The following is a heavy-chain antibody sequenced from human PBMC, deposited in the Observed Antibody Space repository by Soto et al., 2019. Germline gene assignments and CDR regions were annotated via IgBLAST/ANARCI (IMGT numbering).Heavy chain of an antibody. V-gene: IGHV4-34*01. CDR2: INHSGST. CDR1: GGSFSGYY. Sequence: ASETLSLTCAVYGGSFSGYYWSWIRQPPGKGLEWIGEINHSGSTNYNPSLKSRVTISVDTSKNQSSLKLSSVTAADTAVYYCARVRIPTDYYYYGIDVWGQGTTVTVSS. J-gene: IGHJ6*02. CDR3: ARVRIPTDYYYYGIDV.